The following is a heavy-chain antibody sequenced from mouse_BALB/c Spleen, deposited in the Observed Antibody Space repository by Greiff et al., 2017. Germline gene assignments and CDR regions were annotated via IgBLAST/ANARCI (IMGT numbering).Heavy chain of an antibody. J-gene: IGHJ4*01. D-gene: IGHD2-4*01. CDR3: MSTMITARAMDY. CDR2: IDPENGDT. CDR1: GFNIKDYY. V-gene: IGHV14-4*02. Sequence: VHVKQSGAELVRSGASVKLSCTASGFNIKDYYMHWVKQRPEQGLEWIGWIDPENGDTEYAPKFQGKATMTADTSSNTAYLQLSSLTSEDTAVYYCMSTMITARAMDYWGQGTSVTVSS.